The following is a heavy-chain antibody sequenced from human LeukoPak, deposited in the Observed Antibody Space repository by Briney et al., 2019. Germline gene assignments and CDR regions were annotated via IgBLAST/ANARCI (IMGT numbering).Heavy chain of an antibody. J-gene: IGHJ4*02. CDR3: ASNTGTVFDY. Sequence: SETLSLTCTVSGASISSGPYYWSWIRQSPGKGLEWIGYVYYTGSTEYNPSLRSRVTISLEMSKHQFSLDLTSVTAADTAVYYCASNTGTVFDYWGQGALVTVSS. V-gene: IGHV4-61*01. CDR2: VYYTGST. CDR1: GASISSGPYY. D-gene: IGHD7-27*01.